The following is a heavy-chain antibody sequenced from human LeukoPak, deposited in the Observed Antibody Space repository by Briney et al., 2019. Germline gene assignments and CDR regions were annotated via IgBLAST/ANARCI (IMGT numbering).Heavy chain of an antibody. CDR2: IYRGGST. Sequence: GGSLRLSCAASGFTVSSNYMNWVRQAPEKGLEWVSVIYRGGSTYYADPVKGRFTISRDNSKNTLYLQMNSLRAEDTAIYYCAKKGPGGGYGMDVWGQGTTVTVSS. V-gene: IGHV3-53*01. J-gene: IGHJ6*02. CDR3: AKKGPGGGYGMDV. D-gene: IGHD2-15*01. CDR1: GFTVSSNY.